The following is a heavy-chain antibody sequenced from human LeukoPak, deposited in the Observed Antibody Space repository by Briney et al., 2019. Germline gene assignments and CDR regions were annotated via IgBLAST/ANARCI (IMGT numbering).Heavy chain of an antibody. D-gene: IGHD3-10*01. CDR3: ARERVHYGSGSKLLGAFDI. CDR1: GGSISSYY. J-gene: IGHJ3*02. CDR2: IYYSGRT. Sequence: SETLSLTCSVSGGSISSYYWSWIRQPPGEGLEWSGYIYYSGRTNYHPSLKSRFPISVDTSKHHFSLKLSSVTAADTAVYYCARERVHYGSGSKLLGAFDIWGQGTMVTVSS. V-gene: IGHV4-59*01.